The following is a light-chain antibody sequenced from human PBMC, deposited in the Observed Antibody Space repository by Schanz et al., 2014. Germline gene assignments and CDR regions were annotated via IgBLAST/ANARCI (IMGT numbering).Light chain of an antibody. Sequence: QSALTQPASVSGSPGQSITISCTGTSSDVGGYNYVSWYQHHPGKAPKLMIYDVSNRPSGVSNRFSGSKSGNTASLTVSGLQAEDEADYYCAAWDDSLSGVVFGGGTKVTVL. CDR2: DVS. V-gene: IGLV2-14*03. J-gene: IGLJ2*01. CDR3: AAWDDSLSGVV. CDR1: SSDVGGYNY.